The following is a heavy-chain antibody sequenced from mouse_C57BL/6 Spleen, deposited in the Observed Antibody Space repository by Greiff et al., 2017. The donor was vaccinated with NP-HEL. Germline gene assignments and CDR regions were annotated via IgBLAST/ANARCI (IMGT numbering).Heavy chain of an antibody. CDR1: GYTFTSYW. V-gene: IGHV1-50*01. Sequence: VQLQQSGAELVKPGASVKLSCKASGYTFTSYWMQWVKQRPGQGLEWIGEIDPSDSYTNYNQKFKGKATLTVDTSSSTAYMQLSSLTSEDSAVYYCARRGRYVGFAYWGQGTLVTVSA. CDR3: ARRGRYVGFAY. J-gene: IGHJ3*01. D-gene: IGHD1-1*01. CDR2: IDPSDSYT.